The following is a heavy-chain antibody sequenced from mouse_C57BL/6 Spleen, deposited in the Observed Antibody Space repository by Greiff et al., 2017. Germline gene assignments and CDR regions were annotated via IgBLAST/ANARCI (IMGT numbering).Heavy chain of an antibody. Sequence: EVKLMESGAELVRPGSSVKMSCKTSGYTFTSYGINWVKQRPGQGLEWIGYIYIGNGYTEYNEKFKGKATLTSDTSSSTAYLQLSSLTSEDSAIYFCARSSTTVVASPMHYWGQGTSVTVSS. CDR2: IYIGNGYT. D-gene: IGHD1-1*01. J-gene: IGHJ4*01. CDR3: ARSSTTVVASPMHY. CDR1: GYTFTSYG. V-gene: IGHV1-58*01.